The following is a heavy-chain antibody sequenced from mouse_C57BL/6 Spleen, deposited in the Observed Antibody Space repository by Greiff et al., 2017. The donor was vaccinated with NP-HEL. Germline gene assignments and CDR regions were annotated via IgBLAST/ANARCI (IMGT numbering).Heavy chain of an antibody. CDR3: ARGGYGSSYDY. V-gene: IGHV3-6*01. Sequence: EVQLQQSGPGLVKPSQSLSLTCSVTGYSITSGYYWNWIRQFPGNKLEWMGYISYDGSNNSNPSLKNRISITRDTSKNQFFLKLNSVTTEDTATYYCARGGYGSSYDYWGQGTTLTVSS. CDR2: ISYDGSN. J-gene: IGHJ2*01. CDR1: GYSITSGYY. D-gene: IGHD1-1*01.